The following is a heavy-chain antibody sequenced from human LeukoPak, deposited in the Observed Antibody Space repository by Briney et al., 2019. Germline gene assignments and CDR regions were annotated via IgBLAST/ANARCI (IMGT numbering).Heavy chain of an antibody. D-gene: IGHD5-24*01. CDR1: GYTFTGYY. CDR2: INPNSGGT. V-gene: IGHV1-2*04. Sequence: ASVKVSCKASGYTFTGYYMHWMRQAPGQGLEWMGWINPNSGGTNYAQKFQGWVTMTRDTSISTAYMELSRLRSDDTAVYYCARGRRWLQLGDFDYWGQGTLVTVSS. J-gene: IGHJ4*02. CDR3: ARGRRWLQLGDFDY.